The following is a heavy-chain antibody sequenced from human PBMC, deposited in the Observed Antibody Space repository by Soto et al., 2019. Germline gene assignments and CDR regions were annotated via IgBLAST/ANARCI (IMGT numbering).Heavy chain of an antibody. CDR2: INAGNGNT. D-gene: IGHD5-12*01. J-gene: IGHJ4*02. CDR3: ACGSGYYLPDY. Sequence: QVQLVQSGAEEKKPGASVKVSCKASGYTFTNYAMHWVRQAPGQRLEWMGWINAGNGNTKYSQKLQGRVTITRDTSASTAYMELSSLRSEDSAVYYCACGSGYYLPDYWGQGTLFTVSS. V-gene: IGHV1-3*05. CDR1: GYTFTNYA.